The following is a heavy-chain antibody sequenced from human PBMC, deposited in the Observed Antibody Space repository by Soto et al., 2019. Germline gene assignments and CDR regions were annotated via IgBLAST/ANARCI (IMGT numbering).Heavy chain of an antibody. CDR2: IIPILGIA. D-gene: IGHD2-2*01. CDR1: GGTFSSYT. Sequence: QVQLVHSGAEVKKPGSSVKVSCKASGGTFSSYTISWVRQAPGQGLEWMGRIIPILGIANYAQKFQGRVTITADKSTSTAYMELSSLRSEDTAVYYCARDPNCSSTSCYVGAFDIWGQGTMVTVSS. CDR3: ARDPNCSSTSCYVGAFDI. J-gene: IGHJ3*02. V-gene: IGHV1-69*04.